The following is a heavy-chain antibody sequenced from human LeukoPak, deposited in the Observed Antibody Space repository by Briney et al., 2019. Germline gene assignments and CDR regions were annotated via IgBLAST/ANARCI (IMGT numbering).Heavy chain of an antibody. J-gene: IGHJ4*02. CDR1: GVSISSSSHY. Sequence: SETLSLTCTVSGVSISSSSHYWGWIRQPPGKGLEWIGSMYYSGGTYYNPSLKSRVTISIDTSKNQFSLKLNSVTAADTAVYYCARLVRYCNTNSCYPFDYWGQGTLVTVSS. CDR3: ARLVRYCNTNSCYPFDY. V-gene: IGHV4-39*01. D-gene: IGHD2-2*01. CDR2: MYYSGGT.